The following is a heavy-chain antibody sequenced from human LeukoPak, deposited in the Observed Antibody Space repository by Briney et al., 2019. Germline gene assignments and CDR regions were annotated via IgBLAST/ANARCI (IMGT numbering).Heavy chain of an antibody. D-gene: IGHD2-15*01. Sequence: GGSLRLSCAASGFTFSSYEMNWVRQAPGKGLEWDSYISSSGSTIYYADSVKGRSTISRDNAKNSLYLQMNSLRAEDTAVYYCAAWGYCSGGSCYRFSFRDYFDYWGQGTLVTVSS. V-gene: IGHV3-48*03. CDR2: ISSSGSTI. CDR3: AAWGYCSGGSCYRFSFRDYFDY. CDR1: GFTFSSYE. J-gene: IGHJ4*02.